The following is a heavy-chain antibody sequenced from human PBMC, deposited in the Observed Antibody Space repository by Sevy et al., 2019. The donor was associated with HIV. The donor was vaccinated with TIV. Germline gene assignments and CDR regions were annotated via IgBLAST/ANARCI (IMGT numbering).Heavy chain of an antibody. J-gene: IGHJ4*02. V-gene: IGHV3-48*02. Sequence: GGSLRLSCAASGFIFSDYSMNWVRQAPGKGLEWVSYISNSSSIIHYADSVKGRFTISRDNAKNSLYMQMNSLRDEDEAVYYCARVPYSTGTYDYWGQGTLVTVSS. D-gene: IGHD2-8*02. CDR2: ISNSSSII. CDR1: GFIFSDYS. CDR3: ARVPYSTGTYDY.